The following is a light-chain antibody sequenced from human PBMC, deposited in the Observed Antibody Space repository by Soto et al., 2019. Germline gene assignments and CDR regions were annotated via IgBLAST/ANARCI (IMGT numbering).Light chain of an antibody. Sequence: DIQMTQSPSSLSASVGDKVTITCRASQSINTYLGWYQKKPGEPPNLLLYTSSSLRSGVPSRFSGSGSGTDFTLTISSLQPEDFATYYCQQTYTTPWTFGQGTKVEIK. J-gene: IGKJ1*01. CDR2: TSS. CDR1: QSINTY. CDR3: QQTYTTPWT. V-gene: IGKV1-39*01.